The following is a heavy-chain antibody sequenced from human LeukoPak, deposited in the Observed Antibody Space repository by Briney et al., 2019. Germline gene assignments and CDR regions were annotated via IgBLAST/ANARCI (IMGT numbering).Heavy chain of an antibody. CDR2: ISSSGSTI. Sequence: GGSLRLSCAASGFTFSDYYMSWIRQAPGKGLEWVSYISSSGSTIYYADSVKGRFTISRDNSKNTLYLQMGSLRVDDMAVYYCARDYNGTWPKAIDYWGQGTLVSVSS. V-gene: IGHV3-11*04. J-gene: IGHJ4*02. CDR1: GFTFSDYY. D-gene: IGHD2-8*01. CDR3: ARDYNGTWPKAIDY.